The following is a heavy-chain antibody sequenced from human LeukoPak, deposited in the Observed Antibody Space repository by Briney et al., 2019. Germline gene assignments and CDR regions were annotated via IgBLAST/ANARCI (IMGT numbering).Heavy chain of an antibody. J-gene: IGHJ6*03. CDR1: GGTFSGYY. D-gene: IGHD6-13*01. Sequence: PSETLSRTCAVYGGTFSGYYWSWIRQPPGKGLEWIGEINHSGTTNYNPSLKSRVTISIDTSKNQFSLKLSSVTAADTGVYYCASSRGYSSSLWYYYMDVWGKGTTVTVSS. V-gene: IGHV4-34*01. CDR2: INHSGTT. CDR3: ASSRGYSSSLWYYYMDV.